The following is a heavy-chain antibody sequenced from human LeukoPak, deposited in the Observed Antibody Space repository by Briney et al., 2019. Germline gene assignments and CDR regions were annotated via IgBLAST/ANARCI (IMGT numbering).Heavy chain of an antibody. CDR3: ARDDMVRGAFDY. Sequence: GASVKVSCKASGYTFTSYYMHRVRQAPGQGLEWMGIINPSGGSTSYAQKFQGRVTMTRDTSTSTVYMELSSLRSEDTAVYYCARDDMVRGAFDYWGQGTLVTVSS. J-gene: IGHJ4*02. D-gene: IGHD3-10*01. V-gene: IGHV1-46*01. CDR2: INPSGGST. CDR1: GYTFTSYY.